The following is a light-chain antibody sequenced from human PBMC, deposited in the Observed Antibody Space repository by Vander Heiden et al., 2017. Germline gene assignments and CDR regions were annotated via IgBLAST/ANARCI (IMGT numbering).Light chain of an antibody. J-gene: IGKJ2*01. CDR1: QSLLQSDGKTY. CDR3: RQRIQLPWT. Sequence: DIVMTQTPLSLSVTLGQPASSLRKSSQSLLQSDGKTYLYWYLQKPGQPPQLLIYEGSNRCCGVPDRFSGRGSGTDFTLKISRVEAEDVGVYYCRQRIQLPWTFGQGTKLEIK. V-gene: IGKV2D-29*01. CDR2: EGS.